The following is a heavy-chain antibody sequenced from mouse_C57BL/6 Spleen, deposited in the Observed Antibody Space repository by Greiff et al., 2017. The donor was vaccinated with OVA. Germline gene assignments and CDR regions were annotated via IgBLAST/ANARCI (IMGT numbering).Heavy chain of an antibody. J-gene: IGHJ1*03. CDR2: IDPSDSYT. Sequence: QVQLQQPGAELVMPGASVKLSCKASGYTFTSYWMHWVKQRPGQGLEWIGEIDPSDSYTNYNQKFKGKSTLTVDKSSSTAYMQLSSLTSEDSAVYYCARRYYDRSYWYFDVWGTGTPVTVSS. V-gene: IGHV1-69*01. CDR3: ARRYYDRSYWYFDV. CDR1: GYTFTSYW. D-gene: IGHD1-1*01.